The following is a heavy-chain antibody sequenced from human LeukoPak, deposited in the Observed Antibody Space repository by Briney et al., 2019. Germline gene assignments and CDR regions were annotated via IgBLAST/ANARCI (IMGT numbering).Heavy chain of an antibody. CDR3: AKDPAVYDFWSGYFSY. D-gene: IGHD3-3*01. CDR1: GFTFSSYA. V-gene: IGHV3-23*01. Sequence: GGSLRLSCVASGFTFSSYAMSWVRQAPGKGLEWVSAISGSGGSTYYADSVKGRFTISRDNSKNTLYLQMNSLRAEDTAVYYCAKDPAVYDFWSGYFSYWGQGTLVTVSS. J-gene: IGHJ4*02. CDR2: ISGSGGST.